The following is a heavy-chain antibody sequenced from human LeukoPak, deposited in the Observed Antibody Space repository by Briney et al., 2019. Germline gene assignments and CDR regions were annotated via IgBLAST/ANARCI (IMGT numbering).Heavy chain of an antibody. CDR2: ISGDGGST. CDR1: GFTFDDSA. CDR3: AKEKHDYGDYGYWFDP. D-gene: IGHD4-17*01. J-gene: IGHJ5*02. V-gene: IGHV3-43*02. Sequence: TGGSLRLSCAASGFTFDDSAVHWVPQAPGKGLEWVSLISGDGGSTYYEDSVKGRFTIYRDKSKNSLYMQMNSLRTEDTALYYCAKEKHDYGDYGYWFDPWGQGTLVTVSS.